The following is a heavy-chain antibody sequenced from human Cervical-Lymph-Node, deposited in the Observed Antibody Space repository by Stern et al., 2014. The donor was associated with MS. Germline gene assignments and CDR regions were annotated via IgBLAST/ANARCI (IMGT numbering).Heavy chain of an antibody. V-gene: IGHV2-70*01. Sequence: QVTLKESGPALVKPTQTLTLTCTFSGFSLSTSGMCVSWIRQPPGKDLEWLALIHWDDDKSYNRSLRTRLAISKDTSKNQVVLTMTNVDPADTATYFCARFRGFSSDSSDIAAFDYWGRGTLVTVSS. CDR3: ARFRGFSSDSSDIAAFDY. CDR1: GFSLSTSGMC. CDR2: IHWDDDK. D-gene: IGHD6-25*01. J-gene: IGHJ4*02.